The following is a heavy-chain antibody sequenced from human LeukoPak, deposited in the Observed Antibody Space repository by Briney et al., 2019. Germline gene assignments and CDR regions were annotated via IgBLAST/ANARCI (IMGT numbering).Heavy chain of an antibody. V-gene: IGHV1-69*05. J-gene: IGHJ4*02. CDR2: IIPIFGTA. Sequence: SVKVSCKASGGTFSSYAINWVRQAPGQGLEWMGGIIPIFGTANYAQKFQGRVTITTDESTSTAYMELSSLRSEDTAVYYCARDQVATGTPNFDYWGQGTLVTVSS. CDR1: GGTFSSYA. CDR3: ARDQVATGTPNFDY. D-gene: IGHD1-1*01.